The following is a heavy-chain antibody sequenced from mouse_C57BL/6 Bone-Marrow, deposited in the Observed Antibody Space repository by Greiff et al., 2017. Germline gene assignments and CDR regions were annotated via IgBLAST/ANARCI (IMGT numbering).Heavy chain of an antibody. V-gene: IGHV1-81*01. Sequence: QVHVKQSGAELARPGASVKLSCKASGYTFTSYGISWVKQRTGQGLEWIGEIYPRSGNTYYNEKFKRKATLTADKSSSTAYMELRSLTSEDSAVYFCARFITTVVAPIWYAMDYWGQGTSVTVSS. D-gene: IGHD1-1*01. J-gene: IGHJ4*01. CDR3: ARFITTVVAPIWYAMDY. CDR1: GYTFTSYG. CDR2: IYPRSGNT.